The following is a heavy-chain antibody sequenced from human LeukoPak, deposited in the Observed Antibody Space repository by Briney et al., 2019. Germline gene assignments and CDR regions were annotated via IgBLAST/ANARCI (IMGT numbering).Heavy chain of an antibody. CDR2: INHSGST. CDR3: ARGKWLQLRDYYYYGLDV. J-gene: IGHJ6*02. D-gene: IGHD5-24*01. V-gene: IGHV4-34*01. CDR1: GGSFSGYH. Sequence: SETLSLTCAVYGGSFSGYHWSWIRQPPGKGLEWIGEINHSGSTNYNPSLKSRVTISVDTSKNQFSLKLSSVTAADTAVYYCARGKWLQLRDYYYYGLDVWGQGTTVTVSS.